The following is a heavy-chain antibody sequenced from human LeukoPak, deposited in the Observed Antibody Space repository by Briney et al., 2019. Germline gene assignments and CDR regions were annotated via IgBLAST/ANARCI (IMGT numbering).Heavy chain of an antibody. CDR1: GYTFTGYY. CDR2: INPNSGGT. Sequence: GASVKVSCKASGYTFTGYYMHWVRQAPGQGLEWMGWINPNSGGTNYAQKFQGRVTMTRDTSISTAYMELSRLRSDDTAVYYCAKVRRATVMDFDYWGQGTLVTVSS. J-gene: IGHJ4*02. V-gene: IGHV1-2*02. D-gene: IGHD4-17*01. CDR3: AKVRRATVMDFDY.